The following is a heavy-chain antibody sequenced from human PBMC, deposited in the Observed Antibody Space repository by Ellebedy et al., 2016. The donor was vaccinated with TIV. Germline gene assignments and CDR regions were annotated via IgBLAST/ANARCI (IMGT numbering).Heavy chain of an antibody. Sequence: GESLKISCAASGFTLSSNGLHWVRQAPDKGLEWVAVMWFAGTNNFSADSVKGLFTITRDLSKTTVFLQMNSLRVEDTAVYYCARGSHDYHYVIDVWGRGATVIVSS. CDR3: ARGSHDYHYVIDV. V-gene: IGHV3-33*01. CDR1: GFTLSSNG. J-gene: IGHJ6*02. CDR2: MWFAGTNN.